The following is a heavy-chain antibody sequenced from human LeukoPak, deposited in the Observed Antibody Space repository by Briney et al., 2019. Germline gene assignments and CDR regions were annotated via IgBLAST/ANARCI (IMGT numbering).Heavy chain of an antibody. Sequence: GGSVRLSCAASGFTFSSYWMHWVRQTPGKGLLWVSRINSDGTSTGYADSVKGRFTISRDNAKNSLFLQMSSLRADDTAIYYCARAGELRYMDVWGKGTAVTVSS. CDR2: INSDGTST. J-gene: IGHJ6*03. CDR3: ARAGELRYMDV. D-gene: IGHD3-16*01. V-gene: IGHV3-74*01. CDR1: GFTFSSYW.